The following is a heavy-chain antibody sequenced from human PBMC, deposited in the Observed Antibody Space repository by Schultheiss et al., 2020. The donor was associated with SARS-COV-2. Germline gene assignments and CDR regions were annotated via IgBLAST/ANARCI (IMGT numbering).Heavy chain of an antibody. CDR2: IDPSDSYT. D-gene: IGHD6-19*01. CDR3: AGGWKGYSSGWYGEDV. CDR1: GYSFSNYW. J-gene: IGHJ6*02. V-gene: IGHV5-10-1*01. Sequence: GESLKISCKGSGYSFSNYWIGWVRQMPGKGLEWMGRIDPSDSYTNYSPSFQGHVTISADKSTSTAYLQWSSLKASDTAMYYCAGGWKGYSSGWYGEDVWGQGTTVTVSS.